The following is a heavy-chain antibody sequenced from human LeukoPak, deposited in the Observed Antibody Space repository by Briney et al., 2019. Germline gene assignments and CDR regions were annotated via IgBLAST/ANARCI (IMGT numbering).Heavy chain of an antibody. CDR1: GFTLSTNA. V-gene: IGHV3-23*01. CDR2: ISGSGAST. J-gene: IGHJ4*02. CDR3: AKDVGKWESLHFFDY. D-gene: IGHD1-26*01. Sequence: GGSLRLSCLTSGFTLSTNAMSWVRQAPGKGLEWISGISGSGASTYYADSVKGRFTISRDDSRNTLHLQMNSLRGDDTAVYYCAKDVGKWESLHFFDYWGQGTLVTVSS.